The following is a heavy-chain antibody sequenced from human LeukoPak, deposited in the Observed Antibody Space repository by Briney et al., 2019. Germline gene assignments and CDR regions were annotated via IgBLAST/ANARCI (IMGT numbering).Heavy chain of an antibody. J-gene: IGHJ6*03. Sequence: ASETLSLTCTVSGGSISSYYWSWIRQPPGKGLEWIGYIYYSGSTYYNPSLKSRVTISVDTSKNQFSLKLSSVTAADTAVYYCARVVPEQQLAAYYYYYMDVWGKGTTVTVSS. CDR1: GGSISSYY. CDR3: ARVVPEQQLAAYYYYYMDV. CDR2: IYYSGST. D-gene: IGHD6-13*01. V-gene: IGHV4-59*01.